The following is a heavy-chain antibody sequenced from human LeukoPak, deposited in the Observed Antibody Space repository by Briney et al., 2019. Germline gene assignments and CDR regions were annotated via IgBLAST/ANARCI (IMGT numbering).Heavy chain of an antibody. CDR3: ARDFMVVTAYAFDI. CDR1: GFTFSSYA. D-gene: IGHD2-21*02. V-gene: IGHV3-30-3*01. CDR2: ISYDGSNK. Sequence: GGSLRLSCAASGFTFSSYAMHWVRQAPGKGLEWVAVISYDGSNKYYADSVKGRFTISRDSSKNTLYLQMNSLRAEDTAVYYCARDFMVVTAYAFDIWGQGTMVTVSS. J-gene: IGHJ3*02.